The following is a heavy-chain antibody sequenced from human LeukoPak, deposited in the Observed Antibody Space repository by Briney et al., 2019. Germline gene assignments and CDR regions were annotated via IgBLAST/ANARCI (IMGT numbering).Heavy chain of an antibody. CDR1: GGSISGYY. CDR3: ARHYGSGTYPLAY. CDR2: IYSSGTT. D-gene: IGHD3-10*01. J-gene: IGHJ4*02. Sequence: SETLSLTCTVSGGSISGYYWSWIRQSPGKGLEWIGYIYSSGTTNYNPPLKSRVTMSVDSSNNQFSLRLSSVTASDTAFYYCARHYGSGTYPLAYWGRGILVTVSS. V-gene: IGHV4-59*08.